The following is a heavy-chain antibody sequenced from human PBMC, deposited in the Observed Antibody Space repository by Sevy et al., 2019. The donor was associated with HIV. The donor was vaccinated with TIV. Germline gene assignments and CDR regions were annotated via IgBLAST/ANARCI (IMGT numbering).Heavy chain of an antibody. V-gene: IGHV3-53*01. CDR1: GFTVSSHF. CDR2: IYSGGDT. J-gene: IGHJ6*02. CDR3: ARDLRVATASGGMDV. Sequence: GGSLRLSCVAYGFTVSSHFMTWVRQAPGKGLEWVSIIYSGGDTYYADSVKGRFTISRDNSKNTLYLQMNNLRAEDTAVYYCARDLRVATASGGMDVWGQGTTVTVSS. D-gene: IGHD6-13*01.